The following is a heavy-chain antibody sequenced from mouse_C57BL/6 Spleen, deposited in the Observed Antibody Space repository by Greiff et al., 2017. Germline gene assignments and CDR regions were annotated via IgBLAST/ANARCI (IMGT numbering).Heavy chain of an antibody. D-gene: IGHD1-1*01. Sequence: EVMLVESEGGLVQPGSSMKLSCTASGFTFSDYYMAWVRQVPEKGLEWVANINYDGSSTYYLDSLKSRFIISRDNAKNILYLQMSSLKSEDTATYYCAREITTSWYFDVWGTGTTVTVSS. V-gene: IGHV5-16*01. J-gene: IGHJ1*03. CDR1: GFTFSDYY. CDR3: AREITTSWYFDV. CDR2: INYDGSST.